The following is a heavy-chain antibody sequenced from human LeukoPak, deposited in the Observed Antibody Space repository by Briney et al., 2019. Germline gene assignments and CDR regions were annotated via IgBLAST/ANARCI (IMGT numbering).Heavy chain of an antibody. V-gene: IGHV3-21*01. CDR3: ARDSSEGYCSGGICYSAVTTHFDY. J-gene: IGHJ4*02. CDR2: ISSSSSYI. CDR1: GFTFSSYT. Sequence: TTGGSLRLSCAASGFTFSSYTMNWVRQAPGKGLEWVSSISSSSSYIYYADSVKGRFTISRDNAKNSLYLQMNSLRAEDTAVYYCARDSSEGYCSGGICYSAVTTHFDYWGQGTLVTVSS. D-gene: IGHD2-15*01.